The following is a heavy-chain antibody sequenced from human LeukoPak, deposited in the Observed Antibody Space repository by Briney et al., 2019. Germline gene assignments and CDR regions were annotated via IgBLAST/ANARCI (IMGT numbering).Heavy chain of an antibody. CDR1: GFTFSSYG. D-gene: IGHD3-16*01. Sequence: GGSLRLSCAASGFTFSSYGMHWVRQAPGKGLEWVAVISYDGSNKYYADSVKGRFTISRDNSKNTLYLQMNSLRAEDTAVYYCAKAGVGLDLGYYYGMDVWGQGTTVTVSS. CDR3: AKAGVGLDLGYYYGMDV. CDR2: ISYDGSNK. J-gene: IGHJ6*02. V-gene: IGHV3-30*18.